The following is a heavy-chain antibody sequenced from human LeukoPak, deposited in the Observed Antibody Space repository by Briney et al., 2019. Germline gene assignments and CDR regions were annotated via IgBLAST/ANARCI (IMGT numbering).Heavy chain of an antibody. CDR2: IHHSGST. CDR1: GGSISTSNW. Sequence: SETLSLTCAVSGGSISTSNWWSWVRQPPGKGLEWIGEIHHSGSTNYNPSLKSRVTISVDTSKNQFSLKLSSVTAADTAVYYCARPSGYYGSGSSGWFDPWGQGTLVTVSS. CDR3: ARPSGYYGSGSSGWFDP. V-gene: IGHV4-4*02. J-gene: IGHJ5*02. D-gene: IGHD3-10*01.